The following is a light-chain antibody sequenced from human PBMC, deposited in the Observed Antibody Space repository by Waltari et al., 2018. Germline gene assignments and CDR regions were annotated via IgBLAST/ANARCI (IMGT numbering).Light chain of an antibody. CDR2: RSD. Sequence: QSVLTQPPSASGTPGQSVTISCSGGASNIGGNLVTWYQQLPGKAPKLLIYRSDLRPSGVPGRFSGSKSGTSASLAISGLQSEDEADYFCASWDDSLNGHWVFGGGTKVTVL. CDR3: ASWDDSLNGHWV. V-gene: IGLV1-44*01. CDR1: ASNIGGNL. J-gene: IGLJ3*02.